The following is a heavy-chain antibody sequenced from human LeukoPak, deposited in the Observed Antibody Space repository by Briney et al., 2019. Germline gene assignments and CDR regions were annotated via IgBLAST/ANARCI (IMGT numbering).Heavy chain of an antibody. D-gene: IGHD6-19*01. J-gene: IGHJ4*02. Sequence: PGGSLRLSCAASGFTFSSYWMSWVRQAPGKGLEWVANINQDGTEKYYVDSVKGRFTISRDNAKNSLYLQMNSLRAEDTAVYYCARASSGWGAPLNFDYWGQGTLVTVSS. CDR1: GFTFSSYW. CDR3: ARASSGWGAPLNFDY. CDR2: INQDGTEK. V-gene: IGHV3-7*01.